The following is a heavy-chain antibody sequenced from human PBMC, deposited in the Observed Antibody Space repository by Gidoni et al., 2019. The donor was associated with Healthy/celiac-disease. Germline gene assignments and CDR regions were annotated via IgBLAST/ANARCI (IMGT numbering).Heavy chain of an antibody. J-gene: IGHJ5*02. CDR3: ARGRPPNVAKRYNWFDP. CDR2: INHSGST. V-gene: IGHV4-34*01. D-gene: IGHD2-15*01. CDR1: GGSFSGYY. Sequence: QVQLQQWGAGLLKPSETMSLTCAVYGGSFSGYYWSWIRQLPGKGLEWIGEINHSGSTNYNPSLKSRVTISVDTSKNQFSLKLSSVTAADTAVYYCARGRPPNVAKRYNWFDP.